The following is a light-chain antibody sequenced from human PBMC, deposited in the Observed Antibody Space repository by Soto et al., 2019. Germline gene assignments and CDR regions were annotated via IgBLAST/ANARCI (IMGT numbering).Light chain of an antibody. CDR1: QSVRSTY. V-gene: IGKV3-20*01. Sequence: EIVLTQSPGTLSLSPGERATLSCRASQSVRSTYLAWYQQKPGQAPRLLIYGASSRATGIPDRFSGSGSGTDFTLTISRLEPEDFAVYYCQRYGSSPPLTFGGGTKVEIK. CDR3: QRYGSSPPLT. CDR2: GAS. J-gene: IGKJ4*01.